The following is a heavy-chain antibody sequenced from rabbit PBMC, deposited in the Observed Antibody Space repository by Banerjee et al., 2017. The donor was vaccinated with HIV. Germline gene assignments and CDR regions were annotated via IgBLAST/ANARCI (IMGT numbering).Heavy chain of an antibody. CDR2: IDVGYRGST. CDR1: GSDISSGDW. Sequence: QEQLVESGGGLVQPEGSLTLTCKASGSDISSGDWICWVRQAPGKGLEWIACIDVGYRGSTYYASWAKGRFTISKASWTTVTLQMTSLTAADTASYFCARDLAGVIGWNFNLGGQGTLVTVS. J-gene: IGHJ4*01. D-gene: IGHD4-1*01. V-gene: IGHV1S45*01. CDR3: ARDLAGVIGWNFNL.